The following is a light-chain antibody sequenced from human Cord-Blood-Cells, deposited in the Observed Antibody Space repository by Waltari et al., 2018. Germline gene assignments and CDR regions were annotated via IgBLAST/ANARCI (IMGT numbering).Light chain of an antibody. CDR2: KAS. CDR1: PSISSW. V-gene: IGKV1-5*03. J-gene: IGKJ2*01. CDR3: QQYNSYSPYT. Sequence: DIQMIQYPSTLSASVGDRLTITFRASPSISSWLAWYQHKPGKAPKLLIYKASSLESGVPSRFSVSGSGTEFTRTSRSLQPDDFATYYCQQYNSYSPYTFGQGTKLEIK.